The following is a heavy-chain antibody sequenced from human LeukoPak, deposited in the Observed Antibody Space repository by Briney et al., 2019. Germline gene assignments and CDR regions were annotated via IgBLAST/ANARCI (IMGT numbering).Heavy chain of an antibody. Sequence: GGSLRLSGAPSGFTVSDYAMSWVRQAPGKWLDCVSRIGHTLGTPDYTESVKGRFIISRDSSKNTIFLRMNSLRADDTAVYYCAKDPFYYGTGGPTWGQGTLVTVSS. J-gene: IGHJ4*02. D-gene: IGHD3-10*01. V-gene: IGHV3-23*01. CDR3: AKDPFYYGTGGPT. CDR1: GFTVSDYA. CDR2: IGHTLGTP.